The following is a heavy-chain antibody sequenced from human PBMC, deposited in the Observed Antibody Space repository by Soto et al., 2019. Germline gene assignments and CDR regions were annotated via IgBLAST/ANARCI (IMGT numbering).Heavy chain of an antibody. CDR1: GGSINSGGYS. V-gene: IGHV4-30-2*01. J-gene: IGHJ5*02. CDR2: IYHRGDT. Sequence: KTSETLSLTCAVSGGSINSGGYSWNWIRQPPGKGLEWIGHIYHRGDTYYNPSLKSRVTISVDRSKNQFSLDLNSVTAADTAVYFCACARTVGVEFWFDLWGQGTLVTVSS. D-gene: IGHD4-4*01. CDR3: ACARTVGVEFWFDL.